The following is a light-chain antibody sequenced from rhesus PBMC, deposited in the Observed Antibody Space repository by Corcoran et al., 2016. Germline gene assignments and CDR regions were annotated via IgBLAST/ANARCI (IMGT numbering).Light chain of an antibody. J-gene: IGKJ2*01. V-gene: IGKV1-28*02. CDR1: QGISSY. CDR2: AAS. CDR3: LQHNSYPYS. Sequence: DIQMTQSPSSLSASVGDTVTITCRASQGISSYLNWFQQKPGKPPKLLIYAASSLESGVPSRFSCIGSGTEFTLTISSLQPEDFATYYCLQHNSYPYSFGQGTKVEIK.